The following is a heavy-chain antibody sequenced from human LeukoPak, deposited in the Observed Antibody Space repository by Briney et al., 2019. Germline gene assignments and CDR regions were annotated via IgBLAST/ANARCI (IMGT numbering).Heavy chain of an antibody. CDR1: GFTFDDYT. J-gene: IGHJ4*02. V-gene: IGHV3-43*01. Sequence: GGSLRLSCAASGFTFDDYTMHWVRHAPGKGLEWVSLISWDGGSTYYADSVKGRFTISRDNSKNPLYLQVNSLRTEDTALYYCAKDAYGISGISSGFMDYWGQGTLVTVSS. CDR2: ISWDGGST. CDR3: AKDAYGISGISSGFMDY. D-gene: IGHD1-14*01.